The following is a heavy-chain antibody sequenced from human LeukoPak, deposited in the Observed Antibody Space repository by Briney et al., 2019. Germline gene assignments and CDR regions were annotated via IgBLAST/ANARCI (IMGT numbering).Heavy chain of an antibody. CDR1: GFAFDDYT. CDR2: ITWDGGTT. V-gene: IGHV3-43*01. J-gene: IGHJ6*03. D-gene: IGHD6-13*01. CDR3: ARDRTAEAGNDYYMGV. Sequence: GGSLRLSCAASGFAFDDYTMHWVRQPPGKGLEWISLITWDGGTTYYADSVRGGFTISRDNSKNSLFLRMNSLRPEDTALYYCARDRTAEAGNDYYMGVWGNGTTVIVSS.